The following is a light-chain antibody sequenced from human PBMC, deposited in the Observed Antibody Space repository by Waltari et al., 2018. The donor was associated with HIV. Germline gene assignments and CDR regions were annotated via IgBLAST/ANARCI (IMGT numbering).Light chain of an antibody. J-gene: IGLJ2*01. Sequence: QSVLTQPPSASGPPGQRVTIPCSGSRSHIGRKTVTWYQQLPGTAPKLLIYSNDQRPSGVPDRFSGSKSGTSASLAISGLQSEDEAGYYCAAWDVSLNGLVFGGGTKVTVL. CDR1: RSHIGRKT. V-gene: IGLV1-44*01. CDR2: SND. CDR3: AAWDVSLNGLV.